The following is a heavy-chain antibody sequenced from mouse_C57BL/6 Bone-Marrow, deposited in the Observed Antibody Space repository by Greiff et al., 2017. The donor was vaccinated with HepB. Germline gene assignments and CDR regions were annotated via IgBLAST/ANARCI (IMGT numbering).Heavy chain of an antibody. CDR2: IHPNSGST. CDR1: GYTFTSYW. J-gene: IGHJ2*01. V-gene: IGHV1-64*01. D-gene: IGHD2-1*01. Sequence: QVQLKQPGAELVKPGASVKLSCKASGYTFTSYWMHWVKQRPGQGLEWIGMIHPNSGSTNYNEKFKSKATLTVDKSSSTAYMQLSSLTSEDSAVYYCASHGNYRGGFDYWGQGTTLTVSS. CDR3: ASHGNYRGGFDY.